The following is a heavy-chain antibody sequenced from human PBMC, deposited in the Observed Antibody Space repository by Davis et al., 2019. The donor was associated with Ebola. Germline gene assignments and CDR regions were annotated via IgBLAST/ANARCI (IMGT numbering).Heavy chain of an antibody. V-gene: IGHV3-23*01. J-gene: IGHJ6*04. CDR1: GFTFDKYG. CDR2: TSGSGGAT. CDR3: AKNGGYDYYYNYGMDV. D-gene: IGHD5-12*01. Sequence: GESLKISCAASGFTFDKYGMTWVRQAPGKGLECVSGTSGSGGATYYADSVRGRFTISRDNSKNTLFLQMNSLRDEDTAVYYCAKNGGYDYYYNYGMDVWGKGTTVTVSS.